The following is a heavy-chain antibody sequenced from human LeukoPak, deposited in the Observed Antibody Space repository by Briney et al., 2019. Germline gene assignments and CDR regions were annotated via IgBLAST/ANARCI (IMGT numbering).Heavy chain of an antibody. CDR2: IGGSGGST. D-gene: IGHD2-15*01. V-gene: IGHV3-23*01. Sequence: GGSLRLSCAASGFSFSSYAMSWVRQAPGKGLEWVSAIGGSGGSTYYADSVKGRFTISRDNSKNTLYLQMNGLRAEDTAVYYCAKFRGAAATLNYGMDVWGQGTTVTVSS. J-gene: IGHJ6*02. CDR3: AKFRGAAATLNYGMDV. CDR1: GFSFSSYA.